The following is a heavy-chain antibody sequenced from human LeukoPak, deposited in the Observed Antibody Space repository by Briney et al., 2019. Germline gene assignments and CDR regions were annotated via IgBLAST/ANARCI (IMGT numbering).Heavy chain of an antibody. V-gene: IGHV4-59*08. CDR2: IYVTGN. J-gene: IGHJ6*03. D-gene: IGHD3-16*02. CDR1: GGSIGTYY. Sequence: SETLSLTCTVSGGSIGTYYWSWFRQSPGKGLEWIGYIYVTGNRYNPYLQSRVTISVDTSRNQFFLKMSSVTAADTAVYYCARHIGGGIEDMDVWGKGTKVTVSS. CDR3: ARHIGGGIEDMDV.